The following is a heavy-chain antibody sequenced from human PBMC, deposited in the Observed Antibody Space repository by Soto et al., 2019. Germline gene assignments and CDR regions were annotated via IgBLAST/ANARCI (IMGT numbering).Heavy chain of an antibody. CDR2: ISYDGSNK. D-gene: IGHD2-21*01. CDR1: GFTFSSYG. Sequence: GGSLRLSCAASGFTFSSYGMHWVRQAPGKGLEWVAVISYDGSNKYYADSVKGRFTISRDNSKNTLYLQMNSLRAEDTAVYYCAKDISWGGWSSNRYGMDVWGQGTTVPVSS. CDR3: AKDISWGGWSSNRYGMDV. J-gene: IGHJ6*02. V-gene: IGHV3-30*18.